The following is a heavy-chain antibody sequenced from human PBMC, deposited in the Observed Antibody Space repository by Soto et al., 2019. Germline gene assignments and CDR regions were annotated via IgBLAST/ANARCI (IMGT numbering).Heavy chain of an antibody. V-gene: IGHV3-48*01. CDR2: ISSSSSTI. D-gene: IGHD6-13*01. CDR1: GFTFSSYS. J-gene: IGHJ3*02. CDR3: ARDGGDSSSWYFAFDI. Sequence: EVQLVESGGGLVQPGGSLRLSCAASGFTFSSYSMNWVRQAPGKGLEWVSYISSSSSTIYYADSVKGRSTISRDNAKNSLYLQMNSLRAEDTAVYYCARDGGDSSSWYFAFDIWGQGTMVTVSS.